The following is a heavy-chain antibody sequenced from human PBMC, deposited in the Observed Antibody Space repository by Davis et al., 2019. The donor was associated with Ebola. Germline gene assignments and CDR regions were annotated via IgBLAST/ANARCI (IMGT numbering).Heavy chain of an antibody. J-gene: IGHJ5*02. CDR2: IIPIFGTA. D-gene: IGHD3-16*02. CDR1: GFTVSSNH. CDR3: ARWDPGSYHNWFDP. Sequence: KISCTASGFTVSSNHMSWVRQAPGQGLEWMGGIIPIFGTANYAQKFQGRVTITADESTSTAYMELSSLRSEDTAVYYCARWDPGSYHNWFDPWGQGTLVTVSS. V-gene: IGHV1-69*01.